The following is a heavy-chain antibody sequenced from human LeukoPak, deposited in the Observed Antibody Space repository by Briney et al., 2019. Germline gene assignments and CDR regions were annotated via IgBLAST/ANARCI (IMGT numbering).Heavy chain of an antibody. D-gene: IGHD1-14*01. CDR2: IIPIFGTA. V-gene: IGHV1-69*05. Sequence: SVKVSCKASGGTFSSYAISWVRQAPGQGLEWMGGIIPIFGTANYAQKFQVRVTITTDESTSPAYMELSSLRSEDTAVYYCARDLPDGWFDPWGQGTLVTVSS. J-gene: IGHJ5*02. CDR1: GGTFSSYA. CDR3: ARDLPDGWFDP.